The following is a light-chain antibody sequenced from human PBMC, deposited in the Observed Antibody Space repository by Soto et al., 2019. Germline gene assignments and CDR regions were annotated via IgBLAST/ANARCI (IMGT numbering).Light chain of an antibody. CDR2: YDD. CDR3: AAWDDSLNGFV. J-gene: IGLJ1*01. CDR1: MSIIGDNA. V-gene: IGLV1-36*01. Sequence: QSVLTQPPSVSAAPRQRVAISCSGSMSIIGDNAVNWYQHLPGQAPKLLIYYDDLLPSGVSDRFSGSKSGTSASLAISELRSEDEADYFCAAWDDSLNGFVFGTGTKLTVL.